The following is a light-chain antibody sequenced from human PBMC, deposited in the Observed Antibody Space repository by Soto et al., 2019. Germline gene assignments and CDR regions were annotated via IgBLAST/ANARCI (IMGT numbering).Light chain of an antibody. Sequence: DIQMTQSPSSLSASVGDRVTITCRASQSISSYLNWYQQKPGKAPKLLIYAASSLQSGVPSRFSGSGSGTDFALTISSLQPEDFATYYCQQSYSTLITFGPGNKVDI. CDR3: QQSYSTLIT. V-gene: IGKV1-39*01. CDR2: AAS. J-gene: IGKJ3*01. CDR1: QSISSY.